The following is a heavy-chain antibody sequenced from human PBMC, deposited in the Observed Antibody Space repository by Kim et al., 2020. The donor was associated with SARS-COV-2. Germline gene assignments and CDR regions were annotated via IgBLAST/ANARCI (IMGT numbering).Heavy chain of an antibody. CDR1: GFTFGDYA. J-gene: IGHJ5*02. Sequence: GGSLRLSCTASGFTFGDYAMSWFRQAPGKGLEWVGFIRSKAYGGTTEYAASVKGRFTISRDDSKSIAYLQMNSLKTEDTAVYYCTRGGWAIVVVTAIEAYATPNWFDPWGQGTLVTVSS. CDR2: IRSKAYGGTT. D-gene: IGHD2-21*02. CDR3: TRGGWAIVVVTAIEAYATPNWFDP. V-gene: IGHV3-49*03.